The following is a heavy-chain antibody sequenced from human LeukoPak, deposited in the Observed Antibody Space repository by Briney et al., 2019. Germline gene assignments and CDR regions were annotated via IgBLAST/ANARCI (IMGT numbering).Heavy chain of an antibody. J-gene: IGHJ4*02. V-gene: IGHV3-23*01. CDR2: ISNSGGGT. CDR3: AKWRLVPRDPFDY. Sequence: GGSLRLSCAASGFAFSSYAMNWVRQAPGKGLEWVSGISNSGGGTYYADSVKGRFTISRDNSKNTLYLQMNSLRVEDTAVYYCAKWRLVPRDPFDYWGQGTLVTVSS. D-gene: IGHD6-19*01. CDR1: GFAFSSYA.